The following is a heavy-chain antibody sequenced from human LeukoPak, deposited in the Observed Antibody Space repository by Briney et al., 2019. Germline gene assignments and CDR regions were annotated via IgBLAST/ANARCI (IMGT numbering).Heavy chain of an antibody. J-gene: IGHJ5*02. D-gene: IGHD7-27*01. CDR2: IYYTGST. CDR3: ARDRHLGLNWFDP. V-gene: IGHV4-59*01. Sequence: GSLRLSCAASGFTFSSYSMNWIRQPPGKGLEWIGYIYYTGSTNYNPSLKSRVTISIDTSKNQFSLKLSSVAAADTAVYYCARDRHLGLNWFDPWGQGTLVTVSS. CDR1: GFTFSSYS.